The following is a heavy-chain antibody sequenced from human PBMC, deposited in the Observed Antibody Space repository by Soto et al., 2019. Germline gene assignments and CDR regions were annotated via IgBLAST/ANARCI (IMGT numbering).Heavy chain of an antibody. V-gene: IGHV1-69*01. CDR2: IIPIFGTA. D-gene: IGHD6-13*01. Sequence: QVQLVQSGAEVKKPGSSVKVSCKASGGTFSSYAISWVRQAPGQGLEWMGGIIPIFGTANYAQKFQGRVTITADESTSTAYMELSSLRSEDTAVYYCARDRSPRYSSSCRYYYYYGMDVWGQGTTVTVSS. J-gene: IGHJ6*02. CDR1: GGTFSSYA. CDR3: ARDRSPRYSSSCRYYYYYGMDV.